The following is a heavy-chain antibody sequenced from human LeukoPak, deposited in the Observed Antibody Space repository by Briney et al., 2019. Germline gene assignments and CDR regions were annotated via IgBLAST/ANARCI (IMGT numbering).Heavy chain of an antibody. J-gene: IGHJ4*02. CDR3: AKASGYSYGNFDY. CDR2: IPYDGSNK. D-gene: IGHD5-18*01. V-gene: IGHV3-30*18. CDR1: GFTFSSYG. Sequence: GGSLRLSCAASGFTFSSYGMHWVRQAPGKGLEWVAVIPYDGSNKYYADSVKGRFTISRDNSKNTLYLQMNSLRAEDTAVYYCAKASGYSYGNFDYWGQGTLVTVSS.